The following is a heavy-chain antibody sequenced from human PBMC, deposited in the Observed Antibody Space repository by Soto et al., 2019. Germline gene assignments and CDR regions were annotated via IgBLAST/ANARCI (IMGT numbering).Heavy chain of an antibody. Sequence: GGSLRLSCAASGFTFSNAWMSWVRQAPGKGLEWVGRIKSKTDGGTTDYAAPVKGRFTISRDDSKNTLYLQMNSLKTEDTAVYYCTTARYCTNGVCYTRAYYYYYGMDVWGQGNTVTVSS. J-gene: IGHJ6*02. D-gene: IGHD2-8*01. CDR2: IKSKTDGGTT. CDR3: TTARYCTNGVCYTRAYYYYYGMDV. V-gene: IGHV3-15*01. CDR1: GFTFSNAW.